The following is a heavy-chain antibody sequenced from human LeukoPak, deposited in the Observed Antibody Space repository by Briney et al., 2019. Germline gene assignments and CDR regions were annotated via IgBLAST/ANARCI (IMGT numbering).Heavy chain of an antibody. J-gene: IGHJ6*02. CDR1: GFTFSSYA. CDR3: ARFPKYCSGGSCYSEDYYYYGMDV. CDR2: ISGSGGST. V-gene: IGHV3-23*01. D-gene: IGHD2-15*01. Sequence: PGGSLRLSCAASGFTFSSYAMSWVRQAPGKGLEWVSAISGSGGSTYYADSVKGRFTISRDNSKNTLYLQMNSLRAEDTAVYYCARFPKYCSGGSCYSEDYYYYGMDVWGQGTTVTVSS.